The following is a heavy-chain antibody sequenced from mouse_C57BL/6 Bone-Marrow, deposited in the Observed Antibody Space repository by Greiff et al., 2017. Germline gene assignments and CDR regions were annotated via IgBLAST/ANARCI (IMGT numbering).Heavy chain of an antibody. V-gene: IGHV1-4*01. CDR3: ASYDYDGSWFAY. J-gene: IGHJ3*01. CDR1: GYTFTSYT. D-gene: IGHD2-4*01. CDR2: INPSSGYT. Sequence: VQLQQSGAELARPGASVKMSCKASGYTFTSYTMHWVKQRPGQGLEWIGYINPSSGYTKYNQKFKDKATLTADKSSSTAYMQLSSLTSEDSAVYYCASYDYDGSWFAYWGQGTRVTVSA.